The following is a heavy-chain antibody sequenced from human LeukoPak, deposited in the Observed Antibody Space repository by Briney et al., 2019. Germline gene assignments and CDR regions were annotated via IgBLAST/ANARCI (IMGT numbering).Heavy chain of an antibody. CDR2: IYTSGSP. V-gene: IGHV4-4*09. CDR1: GGSISSYY. D-gene: IGHD3-22*01. J-gene: IGHJ5*02. CDR3: ARMYYYDSSGYYYWFDP. Sequence: SETLSLTCTVSGGSISSYYWSWIRQPPGKGLEWIGYIYTSGSPNYSPPLKSRVPISVDTSKNKFSLKLSSVTAADTAVYYCARMYYYDSSGYYYWFDPWGQGTLVTVSS.